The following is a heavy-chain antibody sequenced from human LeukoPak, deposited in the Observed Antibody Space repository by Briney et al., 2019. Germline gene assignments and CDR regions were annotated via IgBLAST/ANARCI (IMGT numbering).Heavy chain of an antibody. Sequence: APVKVSCKASGYTFTTYGISWVRQAPGQGPEWMGWISAYNGNTNYAQKLQGRVTMTTDTSTSTAYMELRSLRSDDTAVYYCARIYSYGNGVYYFDYWGQGTLVTVSS. V-gene: IGHV1-18*04. CDR2: ISAYNGNT. CDR1: GYTFTTYG. CDR3: ARIYSYGNGVYYFDY. D-gene: IGHD5-18*01. J-gene: IGHJ4*02.